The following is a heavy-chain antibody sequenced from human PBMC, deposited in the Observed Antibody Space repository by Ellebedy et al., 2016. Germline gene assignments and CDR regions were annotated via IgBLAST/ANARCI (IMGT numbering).Heavy chain of an antibody. CDR1: GFIFNIAG. Sequence: GESLKFSXAASGFIFNIAGMTWVRQAPGKGLEWVATIVFSGTATYYSDSLKGRFIVSRDNAKNSLFLQMNSLRVEDTAVYYCARDGSEWSRDYWGQGTLVTVSS. CDR2: IVFSGTAT. D-gene: IGHD3-3*01. V-gene: IGHV3-21*01. J-gene: IGHJ4*02. CDR3: ARDGSEWSRDY.